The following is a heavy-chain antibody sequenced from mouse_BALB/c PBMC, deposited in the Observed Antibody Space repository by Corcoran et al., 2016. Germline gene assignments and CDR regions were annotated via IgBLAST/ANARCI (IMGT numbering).Heavy chain of an antibody. J-gene: IGHJ1*01. V-gene: IGHV14-3*02. D-gene: IGHD4-1*01. CDR1: GFNITDTS. CDR2: IDPANGNT. Sequence: EVQLQQSGAELVKPGASVKLSCTASGFNITDTSMHWVKQRPEQGLEWIGRIDPANGNTKYDPKFQGKATITADTSSNTAYLQLSSLTSEDTAVYYCANWDGYFDVWGAGTTVTVSS. CDR3: ANWDGYFDV.